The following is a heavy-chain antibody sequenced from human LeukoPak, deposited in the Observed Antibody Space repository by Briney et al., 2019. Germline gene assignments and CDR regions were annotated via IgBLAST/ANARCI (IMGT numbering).Heavy chain of an antibody. CDR1: GYTFTSYY. J-gene: IGHJ4*02. CDR3: AREGIVVVPVCDY. CDR2: INHSGGST. D-gene: IGHD2-2*01. V-gene: IGHV1-46*01. Sequence: RGSARVSCKASGYTFTSYYMHWVRHAPGQGLEWRGIINHSGGSTSYAQKFQGRVTMTRDMSTSTVYMELSSLRSEDTAVYYCAREGIVVVPVCDYWGQGTLVTVSS.